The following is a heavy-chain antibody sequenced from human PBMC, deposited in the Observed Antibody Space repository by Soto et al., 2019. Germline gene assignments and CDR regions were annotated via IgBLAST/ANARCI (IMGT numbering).Heavy chain of an antibody. CDR3: ARDRSGTTVTREDFGFSYYYYYYMDV. Sequence: GGSLRLSCAASGFTFSSYWMSWVRQAPGKGLEWVANIKQDGSEKYYVDSVKGRFNISRDNAMNSRYLKMNSLRAEDTAVYYCARDRSGTTVTREDFGFSYYYYYYMDVWGKGTTVTVSS. J-gene: IGHJ6*03. CDR1: GFTFSSYW. D-gene: IGHD4-17*01. CDR2: IKQDGSEK. V-gene: IGHV3-7*01.